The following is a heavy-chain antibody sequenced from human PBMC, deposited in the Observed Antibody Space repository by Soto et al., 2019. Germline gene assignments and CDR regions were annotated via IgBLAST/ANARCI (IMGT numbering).Heavy chain of an antibody. D-gene: IGHD6-13*01. J-gene: IGHJ4*02. Sequence: ASVKVSCKSSGYTFTTYAMHWVRQAPGQRLEWMGWINAGNGATKYSQNFQDRVTIARDTSANTAFMELSSLRSEDTAVYYCARGSAAAGPYYFDYWAQGTLVTVSS. CDR3: ARGSAAAGPYYFDY. V-gene: IGHV1-3*01. CDR2: INAGNGAT. CDR1: GYTFTTYA.